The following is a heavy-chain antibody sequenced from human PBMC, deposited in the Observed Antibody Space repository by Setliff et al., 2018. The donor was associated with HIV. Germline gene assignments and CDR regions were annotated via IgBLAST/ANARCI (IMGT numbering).Heavy chain of an antibody. D-gene: IGHD5-18*01. Sequence: ASMKVSCKASGYTFTSYGISWVRQAPGQGLEWMGWISTYNGNTNYAQKLQGRVTMTTDTSTTTAYMELRSLKSDDTAIYFCASGVRWDTAIGDAFDIWGKGTMVTVSS. CDR3: ASGVRWDTAIGDAFDI. J-gene: IGHJ3*02. CDR2: ISTYNGNT. V-gene: IGHV1-18*01. CDR1: GYTFTSYG.